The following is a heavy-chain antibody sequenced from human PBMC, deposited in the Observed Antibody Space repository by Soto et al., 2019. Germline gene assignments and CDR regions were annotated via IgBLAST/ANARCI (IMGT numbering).Heavy chain of an antibody. CDR2: ISYDGSNK. D-gene: IGHD1-26*01. V-gene: IGHV3-30-3*01. CDR1: GFTFSSYA. Sequence: QPGGSLRLSCAASGFTFSSYAMHWVRQAPGKGLEWVAVISYDGSNKYYADSVKGRFTISRDNSKNTLYLQMNSLRAEDTAVYYCARDAAWSIVGATFDYWGQGTLVTVSS. J-gene: IGHJ4*02. CDR3: ARDAAWSIVGATFDY.